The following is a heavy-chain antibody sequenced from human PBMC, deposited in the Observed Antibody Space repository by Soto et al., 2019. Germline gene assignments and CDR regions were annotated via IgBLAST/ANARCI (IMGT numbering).Heavy chain of an antibody. CDR3: ARSWYYYYMDV. Sequence: SETLSLTCTVSGGSISSSSYYWGWIRQPPGKGLEWIGSIYYSGSTYYNPSLKSRVTISVDTSKNQFSLKLSSVTAADTAVYYCARSWYYYYMDVWGKGTTVTVSS. CDR1: GGSISSSSYY. CDR2: IYYSGST. V-gene: IGHV4-39*01. J-gene: IGHJ6*03.